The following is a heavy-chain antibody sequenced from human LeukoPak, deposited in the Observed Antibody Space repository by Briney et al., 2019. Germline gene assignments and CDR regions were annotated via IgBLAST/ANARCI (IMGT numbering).Heavy chain of an antibody. CDR2: INHSGST. J-gene: IGHJ5*02. CDR3: ARGYSSGWYAGWFDP. Sequence: SETLSLTCAVYGGSFNGYYWSWIRQPPGKGLAWIGEINHSGSTNYNPSLKSRVTISVDTSKNQFSLKLSSVTAADTAVYYCARGYSSGWYAGWFDPWGQGTLVTVSS. V-gene: IGHV4-34*01. CDR1: GGSFNGYY. D-gene: IGHD6-19*01.